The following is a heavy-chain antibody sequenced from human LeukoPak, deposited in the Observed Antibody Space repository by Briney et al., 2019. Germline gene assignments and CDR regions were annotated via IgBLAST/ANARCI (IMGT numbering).Heavy chain of an antibody. Sequence: SETLSLTCTVSGDYIENHYWSWVRQPPGKEPEWIAYIFYTGSSSGTTDYNPSLQSRVTISIDTSKRQFSLRLDSVTAADTAVYHCAEIPRIWGQGILVTVSS. D-gene: IGHD5-24*01. CDR2: IFYTGSS. V-gene: IGHV4-59*11. CDR3: AEIPRI. J-gene: IGHJ4*02. CDR1: GDYIENHY.